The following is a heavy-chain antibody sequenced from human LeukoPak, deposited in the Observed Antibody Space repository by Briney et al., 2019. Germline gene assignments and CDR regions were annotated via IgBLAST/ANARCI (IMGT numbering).Heavy chain of an antibody. V-gene: IGHV4-30-4*07. Sequence: PSETLSLTCAVSGGSISSGGYSWSWIRQPPGKGLEWIGYIYYSGSTYYNPSLKSRVTISVDTPKNQFSLKLSSVTAADTAVYYCARGLRYSGSYFPPYYFDYWGQGTLVTVSS. D-gene: IGHD1-26*01. CDR1: GGSISSGGYS. CDR2: IYYSGST. J-gene: IGHJ4*02. CDR3: ARGLRYSGSYFPPYYFDY.